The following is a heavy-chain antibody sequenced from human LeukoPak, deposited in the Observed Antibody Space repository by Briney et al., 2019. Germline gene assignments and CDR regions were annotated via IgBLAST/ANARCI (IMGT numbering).Heavy chain of an antibody. CDR2: IIPILGIA. V-gene: IGHV1-69*02. D-gene: IGHD3-22*01. CDR1: GGTFSSYT. Sequence: GASVKVSCKASGGTFSSYTISWVRQAPGQGLEWMGRIIPILGIANYARKFQGRVTITADKSTSTAYMELSSLRSEDTAVYYCARVVYDSSGYYVLNWFDPWGQGTLVTVSS. CDR3: ARVVYDSSGYYVLNWFDP. J-gene: IGHJ5*02.